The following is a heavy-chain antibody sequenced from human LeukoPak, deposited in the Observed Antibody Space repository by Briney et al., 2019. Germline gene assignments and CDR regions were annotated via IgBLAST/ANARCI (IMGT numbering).Heavy chain of an antibody. CDR2: IFCSRSNK. CDR3: TKTKTGSKCGRYPGWPVDY. D-gene: IGHD6-19*01. V-gene: IGHV3-23*01. J-gene: IGHJ4*02. Sequence: GGPLRLFCGASGFPIRPYDMYYVRHAPGEGLEAVLSIFCSRSNKQHGHSVKGLFTISRDNYKNTVYLQMNSLRAEDTDVYYWTKTKTGSKCGRYPGWPVDYWGQGTLGTVSS. CDR1: GFPIRPYD.